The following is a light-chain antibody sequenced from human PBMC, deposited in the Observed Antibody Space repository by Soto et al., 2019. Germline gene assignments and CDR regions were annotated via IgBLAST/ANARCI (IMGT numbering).Light chain of an antibody. J-gene: IGLJ2*01. V-gene: IGLV2-23*01. CDR1: SSDVGSYYL. Sequence: QSALTQPASVSGSPGQSITISCTGTSSDVGSYYLVSWYQQYPGKAPKLMIYEGTKRPSGVSNRFSGSKSGNTASLTISGLQADDEADYYCCSYASSRTVIFGGGTQLTVL. CDR3: CSYASSRTVI. CDR2: EGT.